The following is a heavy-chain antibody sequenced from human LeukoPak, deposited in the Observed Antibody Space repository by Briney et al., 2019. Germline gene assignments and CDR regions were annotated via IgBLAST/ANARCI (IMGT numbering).Heavy chain of an antibody. CDR3: ARVTYYYDSSGYYYPMDY. V-gene: IGHV1-69*05. CDR1: GGTFSSYA. D-gene: IGHD3-22*01. J-gene: IGHJ4*02. Sequence: SVKVSCKASGGTFSSYAISWVRQAPGQGLEWMGGIIPIFGTANYAQKFQGRVTITTDESTSTAYMELSRLGSEDTAVYYCARVTYYYDSSGYYYPMDYWGQGTLVTVSS. CDR2: IIPIFGTA.